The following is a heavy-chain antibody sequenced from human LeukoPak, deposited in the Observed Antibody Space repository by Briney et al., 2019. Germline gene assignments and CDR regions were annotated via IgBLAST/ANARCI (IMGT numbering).Heavy chain of an antibody. CDR3: ARGAPRWWFDP. CDR2: IYTSGSS. D-gene: IGHD4-23*01. J-gene: IGHJ5*02. V-gene: IGHV4-61*09. CDR1: GGSISSASYY. Sequence: PSQTLSLTCTVSGGSISSASYYWSWIRQPAGKGLEWVGHIYTSGSSNYNPSLKSRVTISVDTSKNQFSLKLSSVTAADTAVYYCARGAPRWWFDPWSQGTLVTVSS.